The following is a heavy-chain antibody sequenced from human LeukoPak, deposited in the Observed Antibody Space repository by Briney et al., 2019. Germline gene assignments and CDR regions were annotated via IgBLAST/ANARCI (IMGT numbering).Heavy chain of an antibody. Sequence: ASVKVSCKASGYTFTGYYMHWVRQAPGQGLEGMGWINPNSGGTNYAQKFQGRVTMTRDTSISTAYMELSRLRSDDTAVYCCARDKRHSSSWYYYYYYMDVWGKGTTVTVSS. CDR3: ARDKRHSSSWYYYYYYMDV. V-gene: IGHV1-2*02. J-gene: IGHJ6*03. CDR1: GYTFTGYY. CDR2: INPNSGGT. D-gene: IGHD6-13*01.